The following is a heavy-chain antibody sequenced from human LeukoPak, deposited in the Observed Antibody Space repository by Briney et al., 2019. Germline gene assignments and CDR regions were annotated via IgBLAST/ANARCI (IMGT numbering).Heavy chain of an antibody. Sequence: GGSLRLSCAASGFTFSTYAMHWVRQAPGEGLEWVAVISYDGSNKYYADSVKGRFTISRDNSKNTLYLQMNSLRAEDTAVYYRARDSGPLDYWGQGTLVTVSS. V-gene: IGHV3-30-3*01. CDR2: ISYDGSNK. J-gene: IGHJ4*02. CDR3: ARDSGPLDY. CDR1: GFTFSTYA.